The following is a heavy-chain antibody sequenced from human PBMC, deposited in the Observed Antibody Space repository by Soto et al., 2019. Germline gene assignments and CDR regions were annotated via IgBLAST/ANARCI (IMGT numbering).Heavy chain of an antibody. D-gene: IGHD6-13*01. CDR1: GGSISSYY. V-gene: IGHV4-59*01. CDR3: AARIAAAGPNIYFDY. Sequence: QVQLQESGPGLVKPSETLSLTCTVSGGSISSYYWSWIRQPPGKELEWIGYIYYSGSTNYNPSLKSRVTISVDTSKNHCSLKLSSVTPADTAVYYCAARIAAAGPNIYFDYWGQGTLVTVSS. J-gene: IGHJ4*02. CDR2: IYYSGST.